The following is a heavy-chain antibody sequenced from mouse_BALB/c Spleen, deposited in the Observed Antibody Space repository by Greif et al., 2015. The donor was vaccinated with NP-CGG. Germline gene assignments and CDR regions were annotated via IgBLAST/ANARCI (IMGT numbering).Heavy chain of an antibody. CDR1: GFTFSSYT. CDR3: TRDRTARAPYYFDY. Sequence: EVMLVESGGGLVKPGGSLKLSCAASGFTFSSYTMSWVRQTPEKRLEWVATISSGGSYTYYPDSVKGRFTISRDNAKNSLYLQMSSLKSEDTATYYCTRDRTARAPYYFDYGGQGTTLTVSS. CDR2: ISSGGSYT. V-gene: IGHV5-6-4*01. J-gene: IGHJ2*01. D-gene: IGHD3-2*01.